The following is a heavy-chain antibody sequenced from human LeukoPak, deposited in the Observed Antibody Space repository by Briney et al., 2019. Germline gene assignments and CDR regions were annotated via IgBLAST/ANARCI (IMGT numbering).Heavy chain of an antibody. CDR2: INHSGST. V-gene: IGHV4-34*01. J-gene: IGHJ4*02. Sequence: SETLSLTCAVYGGSFSGYYWSWIRQPPGKGLEWIGEINHSGSTNYNPSLKSRVTISVDTSKNQFSLKLSSVTAADTAVYYCAGTDYYDSSGYYTFDYWGQGTLVTVSS. D-gene: IGHD3-22*01. CDR3: AGTDYYDSSGYYTFDY. CDR1: GGSFSGYY.